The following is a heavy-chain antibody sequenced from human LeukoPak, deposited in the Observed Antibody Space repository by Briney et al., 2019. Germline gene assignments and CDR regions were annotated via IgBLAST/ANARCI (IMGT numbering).Heavy chain of an antibody. CDR1: GFTFSSYG. D-gene: IGHD3-22*01. V-gene: IGHV3-33*01. Sequence: GSLRLSCTASGFTFSSYGMHWVRQAPGKGLEGVAVIWYDGSNKYYADSVKGRFTISRDNSKNTLYLQMNSLRAEDTAVYYCARDLLQYYYDSSGYPGPYWGQGTLVTVSS. J-gene: IGHJ4*02. CDR3: ARDLLQYYYDSSGYPGPY. CDR2: IWYDGSNK.